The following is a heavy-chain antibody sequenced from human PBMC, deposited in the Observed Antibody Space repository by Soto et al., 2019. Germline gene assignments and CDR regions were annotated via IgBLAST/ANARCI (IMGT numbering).Heavy chain of an antibody. J-gene: IGHJ4*02. CDR2: ILPIFGTT. Sequence: QVQLVQCGAEVMKPGSSVKVSCKASGGTFYCYHISWVRLAPAQGLEWMGGILPIFGTTNYAQKFQAIVTTTADKTTTTAYMELSSLKPEDTAFYYCAREVQELATVRFDYWGQGTLVTVSS. D-gene: IGHD1-1*01. V-gene: IGHV1-69*06. CDR3: AREVQELATVRFDY. CDR1: GGTFYCYH.